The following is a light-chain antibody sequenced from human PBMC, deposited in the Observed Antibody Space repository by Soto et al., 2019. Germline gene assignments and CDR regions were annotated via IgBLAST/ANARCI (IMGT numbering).Light chain of an antibody. CDR1: QSVTSNF. CDR3: YQFHGAPPMYT. Sequence: EIVLTQSPGTLSLSPGERATLSCRASQSVTSNFLAWYQQKPGQAPRLLIYGASNRATGLPDGLRGSGSGTAFTLTISRLEHEDFAVYYCYQFHGAPPMYTFGQGTKLEIK. CDR2: GAS. V-gene: IGKV3-20*01. J-gene: IGKJ2*01.